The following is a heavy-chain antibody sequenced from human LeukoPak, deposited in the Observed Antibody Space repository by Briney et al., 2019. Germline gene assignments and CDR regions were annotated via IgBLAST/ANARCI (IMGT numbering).Heavy chain of an antibody. CDR2: INPNSGGT. V-gene: IGHV1-2*02. D-gene: IGHD5-12*01. CDR3: ARDRHSGYDWRRWFDP. CDR1: GYTFTGYY. Sequence: ASVKVFCKASGYTFTGYYMHWVRQAPGQGLEWMGWINPNSGGTNYAQKFQGRVTMTRDTSISSAYMELSRLRSDDTAAYCCARDRHSGYDWRRWFDPWGQGTLVTVSS. J-gene: IGHJ5*02.